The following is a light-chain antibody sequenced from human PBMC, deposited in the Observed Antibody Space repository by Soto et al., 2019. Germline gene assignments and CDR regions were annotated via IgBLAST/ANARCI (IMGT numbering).Light chain of an antibody. CDR1: RSNIGINA. J-gene: IGLJ2*01. V-gene: IGLV1-44*01. Sequence: QAVVTQPPSVSGTPGQRVSISCSGSRSNIGINAVDWYHQLPGTAPKVLIYANNQRPSGVPDRFSGSKSGTSASLAINGLQSDDEAHYYCAAWDDSLKGLVFGGGTKVTVL. CDR2: ANN. CDR3: AAWDDSLKGLV.